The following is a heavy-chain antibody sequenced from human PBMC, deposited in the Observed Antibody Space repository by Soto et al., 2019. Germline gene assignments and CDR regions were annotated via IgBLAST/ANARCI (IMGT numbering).Heavy chain of an antibody. Sequence: EVQLVESGGGSVNPGGSVRLSCAASGFTFTDAWMNWVRQVPGEGLEWVGHIKSQVDGGTTDSAAALDGRVTISRDDSENMVYLQMNRLRTDDTALYYCATGSPLFDFWGQGPLVTVSS. CDR2: IKSQVDGGTT. CDR3: ATGSPLFDF. V-gene: IGHV3-15*01. J-gene: IGHJ5*01. CDR1: GFTFTDAW.